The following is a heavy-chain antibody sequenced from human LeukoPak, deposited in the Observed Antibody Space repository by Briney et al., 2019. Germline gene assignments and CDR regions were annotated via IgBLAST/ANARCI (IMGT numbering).Heavy chain of an antibody. D-gene: IGHD6-19*01. J-gene: IGHJ3*02. CDR1: GYTFTTYG. CDR2: ISPYNSNT. CDR3: AREAPVAAGSDAFDI. V-gene: IGHV1-18*01. Sequence: ASVKVSCKSSGYTFTTYGISWMRQAPGQSLEWMGWISPYNSNTKYAQKLQGRVTMTTDTSKNTAYMEVRRLRSDDRAGYYCAREAPVAAGSDAFDIWGQGTMVTVSS.